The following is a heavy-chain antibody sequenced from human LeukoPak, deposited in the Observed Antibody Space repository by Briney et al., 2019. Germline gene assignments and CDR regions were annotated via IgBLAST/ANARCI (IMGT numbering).Heavy chain of an antibody. CDR1: GGSFSGYY. Sequence: PSETLSLTCAVYGGSFSGYYWSWIRQPAGKGLEWIGRIYTSGSTNYNPSLKSRVTISVDTSKNQFSLKLSSVTAADTAVYYCAREGGDSSGYIPPWDWGQGTLVTVSS. V-gene: IGHV4-4*07. CDR2: IYTSGST. CDR3: AREGGDSSGYIPPWD. D-gene: IGHD3-22*01. J-gene: IGHJ4*02.